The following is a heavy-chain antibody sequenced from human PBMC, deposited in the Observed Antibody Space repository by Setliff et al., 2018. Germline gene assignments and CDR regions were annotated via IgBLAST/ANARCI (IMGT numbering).Heavy chain of an antibody. CDR2: IYPGDSDT. V-gene: IGHV5-51*01. J-gene: IGHJ3*01. CDR1: GYIFTNYW. Sequence: GESLKLSCKASGYIFTNYWIGWVRQMPGKGLEWMGVIYPGDSDTRYSPSFQGQVTISADESINTAYLQWSSLKASETAIYYCTRHEDRNKCTSSSCYRENDAFDVWGQGATVTVSS. D-gene: IGHD2-2*01. CDR3: TRHEDRNKCTSSSCYRENDAFDV.